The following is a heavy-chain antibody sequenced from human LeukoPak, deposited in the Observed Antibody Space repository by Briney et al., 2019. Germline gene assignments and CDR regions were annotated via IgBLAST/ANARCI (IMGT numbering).Heavy chain of an antibody. Sequence: GGSLRLSCTASGVTFSTYAMSWVRQAPGKGLQWVSAISGSGGTTYYADSVKGRFTISRDNSKNTVYLQMNGLRVEDTALYYCAKDRKVSDIWGQGTMVTVSP. CDR3: AKDRKVSDI. V-gene: IGHV3-23*01. J-gene: IGHJ3*02. CDR1: GVTFSTYA. CDR2: ISGSGGTT.